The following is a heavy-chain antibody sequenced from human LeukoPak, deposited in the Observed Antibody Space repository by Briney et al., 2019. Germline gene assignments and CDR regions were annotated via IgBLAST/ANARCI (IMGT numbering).Heavy chain of an antibody. CDR3: ARDEGRRATSTVVFGN. V-gene: IGHV3-11*04. Sequence: GGSLRLSCAVSGLIFSDYYMSWIRQAPGEGLEWISYISGSGSTTNYADSVKGRFTISRDNAKNSLYLQMNSLRAEDTAMYYCARDEGRRATSTVVFGNWGQGTLVTVSS. D-gene: IGHD2-2*01. CDR1: GLIFSDYY. J-gene: IGHJ4*02. CDR2: ISGSGSTT.